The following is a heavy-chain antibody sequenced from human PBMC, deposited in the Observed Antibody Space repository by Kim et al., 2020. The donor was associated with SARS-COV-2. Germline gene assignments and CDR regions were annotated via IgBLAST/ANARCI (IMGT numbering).Heavy chain of an antibody. CDR3: ARRITMIVVGQCGYFDY. Sequence: LKSRVTISVDTSKNQFSLMLSSVTAADTAVYYCARRITMIVVGQCGYFDYWGQGTLVTVSS. J-gene: IGHJ4*02. D-gene: IGHD3-22*01. V-gene: IGHV4-34*01.